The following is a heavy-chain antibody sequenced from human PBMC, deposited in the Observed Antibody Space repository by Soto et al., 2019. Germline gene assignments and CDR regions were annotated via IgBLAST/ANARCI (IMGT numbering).Heavy chain of an antibody. D-gene: IGHD3-3*02. CDR3: TKGEPINLFGVVPGGIDY. Sequence: QVQLVESGGGVVQPGRSLRLSCAASGFTFNSCGMHWVRQAPGKGLEWVAVLSFDGSKQYYADSVKGRFTISRDNSKNTLYLQMNSLRLEDTALYYCTKGEPINLFGVVPGGIDYWGQGTLVTVSS. CDR1: GFTFNSCG. J-gene: IGHJ4*02. V-gene: IGHV3-30*18. CDR2: LSFDGSKQ.